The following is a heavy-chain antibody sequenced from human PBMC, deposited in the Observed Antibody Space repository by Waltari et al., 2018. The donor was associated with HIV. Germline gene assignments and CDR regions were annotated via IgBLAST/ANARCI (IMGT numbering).Heavy chain of an antibody. J-gene: IGHJ4*02. CDR2: VYIGGTT. V-gene: IGHV3-66*01. CDR3: ASEPLWRGGNRGQSPH. CDR1: GFDVRRTT. Sequence: EVQLVASGSGLVEPGGHLRLSCAASGFDVRRTTVSWFRQAAGKVLECISIVYIGGTTHYADFVKGRFTVSRDNAKNTVYLQMNSLTVEDTAVYYFASEPLWRGGNRGQSPHWGQGALVTVSS. D-gene: IGHD3-10*01.